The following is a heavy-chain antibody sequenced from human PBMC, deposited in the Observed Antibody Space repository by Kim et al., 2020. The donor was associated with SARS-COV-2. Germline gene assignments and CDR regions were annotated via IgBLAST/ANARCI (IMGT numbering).Heavy chain of an antibody. CDR2: IYDTGSTST. CDR1: GGSISSSGYY. D-gene: IGHD4-17*01. CDR3: ARQIDHGDYGWSAFDN. Sequence: SETLSLTCTVSGGSISSSGYYWGWIRQPPGKGLEWIGSIYDTGSTSTHYNPPLTSRVTISVDTSRKQLSLKLVSLTAADTAVYYGARQIDHGDYGWSAFDNWSQGTMVTVSS. V-gene: IGHV4-39*01. J-gene: IGHJ3*02.